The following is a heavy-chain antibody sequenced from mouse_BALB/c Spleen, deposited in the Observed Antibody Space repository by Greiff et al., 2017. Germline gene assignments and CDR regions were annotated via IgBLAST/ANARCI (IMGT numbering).Heavy chain of an antibody. Sequence: EVKLQESGPGLVKPSQSLSLTCSVTGYSITSGYYWNWIRQFPGNKLEWMGYISYDGSNNYNPSLKNRISITRDTSKNQFFLKLNSVTTEDTATYYCARDDGAYWGQGTLVTVSA. J-gene: IGHJ3*01. CDR3: ARDDGAY. CDR2: ISYDGSN. CDR1: GYSITSGYY. D-gene: IGHD2-3*01. V-gene: IGHV3-6*02.